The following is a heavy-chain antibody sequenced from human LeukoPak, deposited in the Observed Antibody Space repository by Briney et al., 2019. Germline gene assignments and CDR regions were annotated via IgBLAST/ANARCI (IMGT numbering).Heavy chain of an antibody. Sequence: SETLSLTCTVSGGSISSSSYYWGWLRQPPGKGLEWLGSVSYSGNTYYNPSLKNRITILVDTSKNQFSLKLSSVTAADTAVYYCARGQAVDYYYYYYMDVWGKGTTVTVSS. V-gene: IGHV4-39*07. CDR3: ARGQAVDYYYYYYMDV. J-gene: IGHJ6*03. CDR2: VSYSGNT. CDR1: GGSISSSSYY.